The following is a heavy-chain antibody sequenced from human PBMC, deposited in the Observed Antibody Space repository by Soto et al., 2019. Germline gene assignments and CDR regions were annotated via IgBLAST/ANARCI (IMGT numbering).Heavy chain of an antibody. D-gene: IGHD3-22*01. Sequence: GESLKISCKGSGYSFTSYWIGWVRQMPGKGLEWMGIIYPGDSDTRYSPSFQGQVTISADKSISTAYLQWSSLKASDTAMYYCARLGFYYYDSSGYPFDYWGQGTLVTVSS. V-gene: IGHV5-51*01. CDR2: IYPGDSDT. CDR3: ARLGFYYYDSSGYPFDY. CDR1: GYSFTSYW. J-gene: IGHJ4*02.